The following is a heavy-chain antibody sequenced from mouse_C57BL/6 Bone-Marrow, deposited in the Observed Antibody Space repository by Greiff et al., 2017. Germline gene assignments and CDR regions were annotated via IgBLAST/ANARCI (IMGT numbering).Heavy chain of an antibody. CDR3: ARPLYDYDGGAYYFDY. V-gene: IGHV1-85*01. Sequence: VQLQQSGPELVKPGASVKLSCKASGYTFTSYDINWVKQRPGQGLEWIGWIYPRDGSTKYNEKFKGKATLTVDTSSSTAYMELHSLTSEDSAVYFCARPLYDYDGGAYYFDYWGQGTTLTVSS. J-gene: IGHJ2*01. CDR1: GYTFTSYD. D-gene: IGHD2-4*01. CDR2: IYPRDGST.